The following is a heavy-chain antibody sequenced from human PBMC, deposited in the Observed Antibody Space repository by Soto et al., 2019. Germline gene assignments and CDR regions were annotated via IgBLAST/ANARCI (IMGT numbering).Heavy chain of an antibody. Sequence: SETLSLTCAVSGDSITNNNWWTWVRQPPGKGLEWIGEVYQSGRSNSNPSLKSRVTMSVDTSKNQFSLKLDSVTAAYTAVYYCAHTIGSGSYIPYWGQGTLVTVSS. CDR2: VYQSGRS. V-gene: IGHV4-4*02. J-gene: IGHJ4*02. CDR3: AHTIGSGSYIPY. D-gene: IGHD3-10*01. CDR1: GDSITNNNW.